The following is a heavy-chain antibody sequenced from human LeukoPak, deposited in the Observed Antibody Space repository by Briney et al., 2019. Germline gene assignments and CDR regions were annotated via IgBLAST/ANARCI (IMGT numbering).Heavy chain of an antibody. V-gene: IGHV4-61*02. CDR2: IYTSGST. CDR3: ARGNYYDSSGYYAVFDY. D-gene: IGHD3-22*01. J-gene: IGHJ4*02. Sequence: PSQTLSLTCTVSGGSISSGSYYWSWIRQPAGKALECIGRIYTSGSTNYNPSLKSRVTISVDTSKNQFSLKLSSVTAADTAVYYCARGNYYDSSGYYAVFDYWGQGTLVTVSS. CDR1: GGSISSGSYY.